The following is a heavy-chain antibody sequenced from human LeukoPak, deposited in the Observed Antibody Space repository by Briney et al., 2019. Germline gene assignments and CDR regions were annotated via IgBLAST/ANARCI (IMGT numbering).Heavy chain of an antibody. Sequence: SVKVSCKASGYTFTSYDINWVRQAPGQGLEWMGRIIPILGIANYAQKFQGRVTITADKSTSTAYMELSSLRSEDTAVYYCAREGRWLQPFDYWGQGTLVTVSS. CDR2: IIPILGIA. CDR3: AREGRWLQPFDY. V-gene: IGHV1-69*04. CDR1: GYTFTSYD. J-gene: IGHJ4*02. D-gene: IGHD5-12*01.